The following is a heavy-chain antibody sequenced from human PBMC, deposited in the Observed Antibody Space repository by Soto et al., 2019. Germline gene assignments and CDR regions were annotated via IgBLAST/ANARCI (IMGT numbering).Heavy chain of an antibody. Sequence: SETLSLTCTVSGGSISSGGYYWSWIRQHPGKGLEWIGYIYYSGSTYYNPSLKSRVTISVDTSKNQFSLKLSSVTAADTAVYYCARANVAGRTYNWFDPWGQGTLVTVSS. D-gene: IGHD2-21*01. CDR1: GGSISSGGYY. J-gene: IGHJ5*02. CDR2: IYYSGST. V-gene: IGHV4-31*03. CDR3: ARANVAGRTYNWFDP.